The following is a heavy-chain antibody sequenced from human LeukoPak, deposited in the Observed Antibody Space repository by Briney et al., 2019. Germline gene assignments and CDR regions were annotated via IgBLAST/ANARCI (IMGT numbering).Heavy chain of an antibody. CDR2: ISGNGGST. CDR1: GFTFSNYA. CDR3: AKRIAATSFDY. D-gene: IGHD6-13*01. J-gene: IGHJ4*02. V-gene: IGHV3-23*01. Sequence: GRSLRLSCAASGFTFSNYAMSWVRQAPGKGLEWVSTISGNGGSTYYADSVKGRFTVSRDNSKNTVYLQMSSLRVEDTAVYYCAKRIAATSFDYWGQGTLVTVSS.